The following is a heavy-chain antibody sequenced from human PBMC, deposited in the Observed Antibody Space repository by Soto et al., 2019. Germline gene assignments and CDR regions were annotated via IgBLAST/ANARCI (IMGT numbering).Heavy chain of an antibody. V-gene: IGHV2-5*02. CDR1: GFSLRDSLLS. D-gene: IGHD3-22*01. CDR3: VHRGDYRDSSGFYHPHFDY. J-gene: IGHJ4*02. Sequence: PTLVNPTQTLTLTCTFSGFSLRDSLLSVGWVRQPPGMALEWLALIYWDDDTRYSPSLKNRLTVTKDSSRNQVVLTLTNVDPADTGTYFCVHRGDYRDSSGFYHPHFDYWGQGTLVTVSS. CDR2: IYWDDDT.